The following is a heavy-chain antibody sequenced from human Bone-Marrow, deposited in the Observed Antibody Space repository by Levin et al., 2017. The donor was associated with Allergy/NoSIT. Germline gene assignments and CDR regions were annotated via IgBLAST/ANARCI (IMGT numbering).Heavy chain of an antibody. CDR3: ARDPPGWRAFDI. J-gene: IGHJ3*02. CDR1: GGSISSGDYY. V-gene: IGHV4-30-4*01. CDR2: IYYSGGT. Sequence: SETLSLTCTVSGGSISSGDYYWSWIRQPPGKGLEWIGYIYYSGGTYYNPSLKSRVTISVDTSKNQFSLKLSSVTAADTAVYYCARDPPGWRAFDIWGQGTMVTVSS.